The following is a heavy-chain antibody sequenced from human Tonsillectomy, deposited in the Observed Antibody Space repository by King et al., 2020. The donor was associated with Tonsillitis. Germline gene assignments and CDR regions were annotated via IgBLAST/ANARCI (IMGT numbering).Heavy chain of an antibody. CDR2: ISYDGSNK. V-gene: IGHV3-30-3*01. D-gene: IGHD3-10*01. Sequence: VQLVESGGGVVQPGRSLRLSCAASGFTFSSYALHWVRQAPGKGLEWVAIISYDGSNKYYADSVKGRFTISRDNSKNALYLQMNSLRAEDTAVYYCGREEAIRGFDYWGQGTLGTVS. CDR1: GFTFSSYA. J-gene: IGHJ4*02. CDR3: GREEAIRGFDY.